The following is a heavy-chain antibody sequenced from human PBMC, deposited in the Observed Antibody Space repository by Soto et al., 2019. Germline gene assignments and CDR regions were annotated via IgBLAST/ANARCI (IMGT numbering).Heavy chain of an antibody. D-gene: IGHD5-18*01. CDR3: ARDLVDTHMAISGRYFDY. J-gene: IGHJ4*02. CDR1: GYSFTTYA. V-gene: IGHV1-18*01. CDR2: ISAYNGNT. Sequence: QVQLVQSGPEVKEPGASVKVSCKTSGYSFTTYAIIWVRQAPGQGLEWMGWISAYNGNTNHAQRLQGRVTMTTDTSTNTAYMELRIQTSDDTAIYYCARDLVDTHMAISGRYFDYGGQGTLVTVSS.